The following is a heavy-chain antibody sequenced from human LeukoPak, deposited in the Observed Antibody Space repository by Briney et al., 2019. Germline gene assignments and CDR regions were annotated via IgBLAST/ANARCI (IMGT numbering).Heavy chain of an antibody. CDR3: ARGGCYQDY. J-gene: IGHJ4*02. V-gene: IGHV4-59*08. CDR2: IYYSGST. CDR1: GGSISSHY. D-gene: IGHD6-19*01. Sequence: SETLSLTCTACGGSISSHYWSWLQQPPGRGEERVGYIYYSGSTNYNASLKSRVTISVDKSKNQFSLKLSSVTAADTALYSCARGGCYQDYWGQGTLVTVSS.